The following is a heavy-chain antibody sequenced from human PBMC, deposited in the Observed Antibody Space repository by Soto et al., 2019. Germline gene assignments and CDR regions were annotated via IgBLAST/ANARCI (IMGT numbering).Heavy chain of an antibody. V-gene: IGHV1-69*13. J-gene: IGHJ6*02. D-gene: IGHD2-2*02. Sequence: SVKVSCKASGGTFSSYAISWVRQAPGQGLEWMGGIIPIFGTVNYAQKFQGRVTITADESTSTAYMELSSLRSEDTAVYYCAICSSTSCYRSYYHYGMDVWGQGTTVTVSS. CDR2: IIPIFGTV. CDR1: GGTFSSYA. CDR3: AICSSTSCYRSYYHYGMDV.